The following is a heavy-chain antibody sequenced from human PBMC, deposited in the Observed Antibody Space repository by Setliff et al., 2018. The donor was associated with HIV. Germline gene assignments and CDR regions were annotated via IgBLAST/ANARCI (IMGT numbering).Heavy chain of an antibody. V-gene: IGHV4-39*01. Sequence: SETLSLTCSVSGGSVSDSNVYWNWIRQSPGKGLEWIGNIYYDGSAYYNLSLKSRVTILIDASTNQFSLKLSSVTASDTAVYYCARSRMVRGVIFDPWGQGILVTVSS. CDR1: GGSVSDSNVY. CDR2: IYYDGSA. CDR3: ARSRMVRGVIFDP. D-gene: IGHD3-10*01. J-gene: IGHJ5*02.